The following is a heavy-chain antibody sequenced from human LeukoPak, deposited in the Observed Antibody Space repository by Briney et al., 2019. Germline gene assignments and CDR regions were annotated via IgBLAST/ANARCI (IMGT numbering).Heavy chain of an antibody. V-gene: IGHV3-23*01. CDR3: AKDQTMIRGVGFDY. CDR2: ISGSGGST. Sequence: GGSLRLSCAASGFTFYNYFMSWVRQAPGKGVEWVSGISGSGGSTYYADSLKGRFTISRDNSKNTLYLQMNSLRGEDTAVYYCAKDQTMIRGVGFDYWGQGTLVTVSS. D-gene: IGHD3-10*01. J-gene: IGHJ4*02. CDR1: GFTFYNYF.